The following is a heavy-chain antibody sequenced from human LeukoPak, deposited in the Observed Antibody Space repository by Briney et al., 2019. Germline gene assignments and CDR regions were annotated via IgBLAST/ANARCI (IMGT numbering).Heavy chain of an antibody. CDR2: ISYDASNK. J-gene: IGHJ4*02. Sequence: GRSLTLSCAASGFTFSSFGMHWVRQAPGKGLKWVAVISYDASNKYYADSVKGRFTISRDNSKNTLYLRMNNLRAEDTAVYYCARGEYYFDYWGQGTLVTVSS. CDR3: ARGEYYFDY. V-gene: IGHV3-33*01. CDR1: GFTFSSFG.